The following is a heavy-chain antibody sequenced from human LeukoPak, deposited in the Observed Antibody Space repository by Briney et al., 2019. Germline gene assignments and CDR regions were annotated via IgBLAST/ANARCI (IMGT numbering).Heavy chain of an antibody. Sequence: GGSLRLSCAASGFTFSSYAMHWARQAPGKGLEWVAVISYDGSNKYYADSVKGRFTISRDNSKNTLYLQMNSLRAEDTAVYYCARVGVAWDIVVVPAAGYFQHWGQGTLVTVSS. CDR2: ISYDGSNK. J-gene: IGHJ1*01. V-gene: IGHV3-30*04. D-gene: IGHD2-2*01. CDR3: ARVGVAWDIVVVPAAGYFQH. CDR1: GFTFSSYA.